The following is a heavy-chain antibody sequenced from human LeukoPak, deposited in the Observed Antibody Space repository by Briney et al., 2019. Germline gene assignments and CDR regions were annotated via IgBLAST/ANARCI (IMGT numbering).Heavy chain of an antibody. J-gene: IGHJ4*02. CDR2: ITGSSTYT. D-gene: IGHD3-22*01. Sequence: GGSLRLSCAASGFTFSTYSMNWARQAPGKGLEWVSIITGSSTYTQYADSVKGRFTISRDNSKNTLYLQMNSLRAEDTAVYYCAREDYDSSGYYYDAHYFDYWGQGTLVTVSS. CDR3: AREDYDSSGYYYDAHYFDY. V-gene: IGHV3-21*01. CDR1: GFTFSTYS.